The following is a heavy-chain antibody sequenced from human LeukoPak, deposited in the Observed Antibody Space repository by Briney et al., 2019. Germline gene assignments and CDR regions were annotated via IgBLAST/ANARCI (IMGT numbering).Heavy chain of an antibody. D-gene: IGHD3-16*02. CDR1: GFTFSSYS. V-gene: IGHV3-48*01. CDR3: ARVNRGDAFDI. CDR2: ISSSSSTI. Sequence: PGGSLRLSCAASGFTFSSYSMNWVRQAPGKGLEWVSYISSSSSTIYYADSVKGRFTISRDNAKNTLYLQMNSLRAEDTAVYYCARVNRGDAFDIWGQGTLVTVSS. J-gene: IGHJ3*02.